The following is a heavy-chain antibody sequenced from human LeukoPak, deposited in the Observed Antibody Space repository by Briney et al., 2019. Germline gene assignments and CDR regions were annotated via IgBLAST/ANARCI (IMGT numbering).Heavy chain of an antibody. J-gene: IGHJ3*02. D-gene: IGHD7-27*01. CDR3: ARDRTGDLGAFDI. CDR1: GFTFSSYS. Sequence: GGSLRLSCAASGFTFSSYSMNCVRQAPGKGLEWVSSISSSSSYIYYADSVKGRFTISRDNAKNSLYLQMNSLRAEDTAVYYCARDRTGDLGAFDIWGQGTMVTVSS. CDR2: ISSSSSYI. V-gene: IGHV3-21*01.